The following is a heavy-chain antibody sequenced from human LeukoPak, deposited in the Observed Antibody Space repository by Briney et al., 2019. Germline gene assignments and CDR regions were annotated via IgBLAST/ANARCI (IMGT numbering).Heavy chain of an antibody. Sequence: GGSLRLSCAASGFTFSSYSMNWVRQAPGKGLEWVSYISSSSSTIYYADSVKGRFTISRDNAKDSLYLQMNSLRAEDTAVYYCARVTVAGTSSWFDPWGQGTLVTVSS. CDR2: ISSSSSTI. V-gene: IGHV3-48*04. CDR3: ARVTVAGTSSWFDP. J-gene: IGHJ5*02. D-gene: IGHD6-19*01. CDR1: GFTFSSYS.